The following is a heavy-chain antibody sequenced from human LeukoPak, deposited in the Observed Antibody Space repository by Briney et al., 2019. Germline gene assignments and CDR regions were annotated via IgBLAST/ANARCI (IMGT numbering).Heavy chain of an antibody. Sequence: PSETLSLTCAVYGGSFSGYYWSWIRQPPGEGLEWIGYIFYSGSTNYNPSLKSRVTISVDTSKNQFSLNLSSVTAADTAVYYCARQGNSYGKFDYWGQGTLVTVSS. J-gene: IGHJ4*02. CDR2: IFYSGST. CDR1: GGSFSGYY. CDR3: ARQGNSYGKFDY. V-gene: IGHV4-59*08. D-gene: IGHD5-18*01.